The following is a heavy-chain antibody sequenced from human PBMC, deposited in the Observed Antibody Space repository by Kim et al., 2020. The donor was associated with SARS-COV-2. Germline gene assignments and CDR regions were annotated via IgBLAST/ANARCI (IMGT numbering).Heavy chain of an antibody. CDR3: VLSITGTTREYYYYYGMDV. CDR1: GFTFSSYA. D-gene: IGHD1-7*01. Sequence: GGSLRLSCAASGFTFSSYAMSWVRQAPGKGLEWVSAISGSGGSTYYADSVKGRFTISRDNSKNTLYLQMNSLRAEDTAVYYCVLSITGTTREYYYYYGMDVWGQGTTVTVSS. J-gene: IGHJ6*02. V-gene: IGHV3-23*01. CDR2: ISGSGGST.